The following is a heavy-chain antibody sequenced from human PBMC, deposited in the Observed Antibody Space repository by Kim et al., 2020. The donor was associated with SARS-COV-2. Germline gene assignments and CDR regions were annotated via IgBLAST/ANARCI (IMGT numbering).Heavy chain of an antibody. D-gene: IGHD2-2*02. CDR3: ARRAAVVVPAAIGSGYYYNMDG. CDR2: ISGSCTTI. J-gene: IGHJ6*02. CDR1: GFTFSDYY. V-gene: IGHV3-11*01. Sequence: GGSLILSCAASGFTFSDYYMSWIRQAPGKGLEWGSYISGSCTTIYYADSVKGRFTISRDNAKNSLYLQMNSLRAEDTAVYYCARRAAVVVPAAIGSGYYYNMDGWGQGTTVTVSS.